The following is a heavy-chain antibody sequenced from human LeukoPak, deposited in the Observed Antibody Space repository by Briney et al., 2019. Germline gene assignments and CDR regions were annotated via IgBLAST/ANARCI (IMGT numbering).Heavy chain of an antibody. V-gene: IGHV7-4-1*02. Sequence: TSVKVSCKASGYTFTTYAMNWVRQAPGQGLEWMGWINTNTGNPTYAQGFTGRFVFSLDTSVSTAYLQISSLKAEDTAVYYCAKEGQYSSSWYLGYWGQGTLVTVSS. CDR3: AKEGQYSSSWYLGY. D-gene: IGHD6-13*01. J-gene: IGHJ4*02. CDR1: GYTFTTYA. CDR2: INTNTGNP.